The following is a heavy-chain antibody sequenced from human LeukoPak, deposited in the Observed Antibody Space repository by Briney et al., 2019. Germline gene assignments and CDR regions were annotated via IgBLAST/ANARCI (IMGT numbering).Heavy chain of an antibody. D-gene: IGHD3-10*01. CDR1: GFTFSSYG. CDR2: ISYDGSNK. Sequence: GGSLRLSCAASGFTFSSYGMHWVRQAPGKGLEWVAVISYDGSNKYYADSVKGRSTISRDNSKNTLYLQMNSLRAEDTAVYYCSMAVRYYGSGSSDFDYWGQGTLVTASS. J-gene: IGHJ4*02. V-gene: IGHV3-30*03. CDR3: SMAVRYYGSGSSDFDY.